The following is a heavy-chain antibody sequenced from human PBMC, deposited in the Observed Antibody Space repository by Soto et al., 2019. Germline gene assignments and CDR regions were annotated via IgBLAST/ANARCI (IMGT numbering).Heavy chain of an antibody. J-gene: IGHJ4*02. CDR3: ARDGGDGRRKDY. D-gene: IGHD3-16*01. Sequence: GGSLRLSCAASGFTFSSYEMNWVRQAPGKGLEWVSYISSSGSTIYYADSVKGRFTISRDNAKNSLYLQMNSLRVEDTAVYYCARDGGDGRRKDYWGQGTLVTVSS. CDR2: ISSSGSTI. V-gene: IGHV3-48*03. CDR1: GFTFSSYE.